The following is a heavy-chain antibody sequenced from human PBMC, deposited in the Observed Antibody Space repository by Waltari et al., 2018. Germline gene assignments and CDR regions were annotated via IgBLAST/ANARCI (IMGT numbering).Heavy chain of an antibody. J-gene: IGHJ6*03. CDR3: ARDSYCSSTSCYQSGYYYMDV. D-gene: IGHD2-2*01. V-gene: IGHV4-59*01. CDR1: GGSISSYY. Sequence: QVQLQESGPGLVKPSETLSLTCTVSGGSISSYYWSWIRQPPGQGLEWIGYIYYSGSTNYNPSLKSRVTISVDTSKNQFSLKLSSVTAADTAVYYCARDSYCSSTSCYQSGYYYMDVWGKGTTVTVSS. CDR2: IYYSGST.